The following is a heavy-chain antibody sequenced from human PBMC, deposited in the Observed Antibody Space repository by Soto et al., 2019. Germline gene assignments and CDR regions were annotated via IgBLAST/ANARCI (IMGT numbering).Heavy chain of an antibody. V-gene: IGHV1-69*02. CDR2: IIPILGVS. CDR1: GGTFSTYS. J-gene: IGHJ4*02. CDR3: AGGGHGPTWSFGY. Sequence: QVQLVQSGAEVKKPGSSVKVSCKASGGTFSTYSISWVRQAPGQGPEWMGRIIPILGVSIYAQKFQGRVTITVDKSTNTGDMELNSLSSDDTAVYYCAGGGHGPTWSFGYWGPGTLVTVSS. D-gene: IGHD3-16*01.